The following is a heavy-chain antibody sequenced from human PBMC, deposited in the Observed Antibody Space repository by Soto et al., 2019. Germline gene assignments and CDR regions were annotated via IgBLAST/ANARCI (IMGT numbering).Heavy chain of an antibody. D-gene: IGHD5-12*01. CDR3: ARSLGLGGDGYN. CDR2: ISSSGLTI. V-gene: IGHV3-11*01. Sequence: QVQLVEAGGGLVKPGGSLRLSCAASGVTLSDYYMSWIRRAPGKGLEWVSYISSSGLTIQYADSVKGRFTISRDNAKNSPYLKTNSLRAEDTAVYCCARSLGLGGDGYNWGHGTLVTASS. CDR1: GVTLSDYY. J-gene: IGHJ4*01.